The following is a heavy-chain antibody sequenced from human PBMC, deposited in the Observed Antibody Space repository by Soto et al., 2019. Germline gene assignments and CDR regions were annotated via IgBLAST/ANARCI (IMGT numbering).Heavy chain of an antibody. CDR2: ITPFNGNT. CDR1: GYTFTYRY. Sequence: SVKVSCKASGYTFTYRYLHWVRQAPGQALEWMGWITPFNGNTNYAQKFQDRVTITRDRSMSTAYMELSSLRSEDTAMYYCARSWGGIAAAGTPFGIWGQGTMVTVSS. J-gene: IGHJ3*02. CDR3: ARSWGGIAAAGTPFGI. V-gene: IGHV1-45*02. D-gene: IGHD6-13*01.